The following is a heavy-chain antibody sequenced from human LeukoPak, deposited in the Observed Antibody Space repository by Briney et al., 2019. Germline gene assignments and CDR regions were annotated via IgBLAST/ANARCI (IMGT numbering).Heavy chain of an antibody. CDR3: ARMRIVATSFDY. J-gene: IGHJ4*02. CDR2: IYSGGST. D-gene: IGHD5-12*01. Sequence: PGGSLRLSCAASGFTFSDYYMSWVRQAPGKGLEWVSVIYSGGSTYYADSVKGRFTISRDNSKNTLYLQMNSLRAEDTAVYYCARMRIVATSFDYWGQGTLVTVSS. V-gene: IGHV3-53*01. CDR1: GFTFSDYY.